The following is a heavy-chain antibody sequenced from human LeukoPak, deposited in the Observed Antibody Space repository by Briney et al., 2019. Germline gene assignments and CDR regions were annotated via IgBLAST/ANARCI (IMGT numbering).Heavy chain of an antibody. Sequence: GESLKISCQGSGNSFTTSWIGWVRQMPGKGLEWMGIIYVGDSDTRYRPSFQGQVTISADKSLNTASLQWSSLEASDTAMYYCARVVNYDTSGYQTKNWFDPWGQGTLVTVSS. CDR1: GNSFTTSW. CDR3: ARVVNYDTSGYQTKNWFDP. J-gene: IGHJ5*02. V-gene: IGHV5-51*01. CDR2: IYVGDSDT. D-gene: IGHD3-22*01.